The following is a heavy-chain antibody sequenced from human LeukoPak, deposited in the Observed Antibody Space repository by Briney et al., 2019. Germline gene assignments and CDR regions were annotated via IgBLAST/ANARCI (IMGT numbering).Heavy chain of an antibody. J-gene: IGHJ3*01. CDR3: ARGGGAVAGSLLY. D-gene: IGHD6-19*01. CDR2: INPNSGGT. Sequence: ASVKVSCKASGYTFTGDYMRWVRQAPGQGLEWMGWINPNSGGTNYAQKFQGRVTMTRDTSISTAYMELSRLRSDDTAVYYCARGGGAVAGSLLYWGQGTMVTVSS. V-gene: IGHV1-2*02. CDR1: GYTFTGDY.